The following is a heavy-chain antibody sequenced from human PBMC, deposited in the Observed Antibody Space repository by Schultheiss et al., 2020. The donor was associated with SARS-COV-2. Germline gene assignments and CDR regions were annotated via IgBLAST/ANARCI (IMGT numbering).Heavy chain of an antibody. D-gene: IGHD2-8*02. Sequence: SETLSLTCAVYGGSFSGYYWSWIRQPPGKGLEWIGSIYYSGSTYYNPSLKSRVTISVDTSKNQFSLRLTSVTAADTAVYYCARGPIVLVPGAWFDPWGQGTLVTVSS. V-gene: IGHV4-34*01. CDR3: ARGPIVLVPGAWFDP. CDR2: IYYSGST. J-gene: IGHJ5*02. CDR1: GGSFSGYY.